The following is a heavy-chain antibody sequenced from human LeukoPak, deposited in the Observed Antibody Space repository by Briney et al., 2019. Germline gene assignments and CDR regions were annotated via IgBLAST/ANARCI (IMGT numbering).Heavy chain of an antibody. V-gene: IGHV3-30-3*01. Sequence: GGSLRLSCAASGFTFSSYAIHWVRQAPGKGLEWVAVISYDGSNKYYADSVKGRFTISRDNSKNTLYLQMNSLRAEDTAVYYCARPTYYYDSSGYSFHYWGQGTLVTVSS. CDR2: ISYDGSNK. CDR1: GFTFSSYA. CDR3: ARPTYYYDSSGYSFHY. D-gene: IGHD3-22*01. J-gene: IGHJ4*02.